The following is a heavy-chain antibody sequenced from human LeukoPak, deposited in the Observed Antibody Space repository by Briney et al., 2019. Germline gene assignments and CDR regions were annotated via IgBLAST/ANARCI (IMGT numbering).Heavy chain of an antibody. D-gene: IGHD1-26*01. CDR3: ATTTSGGDAFDI. V-gene: IGHV4-59*01. Sequence: SETLSLTCTVSGGSISTYSWSWIRQPPGKGPEWIGCRYDGGRDLYNPSLKSRVTISVDTSNNQFSLNLRSVTAADTAVYYCATTTSGGDAFDIWGQGTMVIVSS. CDR1: GGSISTYS. J-gene: IGHJ3*02. CDR2: RYDGGRD.